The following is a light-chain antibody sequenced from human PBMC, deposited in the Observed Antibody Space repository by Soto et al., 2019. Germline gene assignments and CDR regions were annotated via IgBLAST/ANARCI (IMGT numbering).Light chain of an antibody. J-gene: IGLJ3*02. CDR1: SSDVGGYHY. V-gene: IGLV2-11*01. CDR2: DVN. CDR3: QSYDSSLSGWV. Sequence: QSALTQPRSVSGSPGQSVTLSCTGTSSDVGGYHYVSWYQHHPGKAPKIIIYDVNKRPSGVPDRFSGSKSGTSASLAITGLQAEDEADYYCQSYDSSLSGWVFGGGTQLTVL.